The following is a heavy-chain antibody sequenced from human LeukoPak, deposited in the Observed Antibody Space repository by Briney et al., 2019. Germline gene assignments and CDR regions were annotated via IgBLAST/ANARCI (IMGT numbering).Heavy chain of an antibody. D-gene: IGHD6-19*01. CDR1: GFTFSGSA. CDR2: IRSKANSYAT. V-gene: IGHV3-73*01. CDR3: TRSISPGYSSGWYFGEFDY. Sequence: GGSLRLSCAASGFTFSGSAMHWVRQASGKGLEWVCRIRSKANSYATAYAASVKGRFTISRDDSKNTAYLQMNSLKTEDTAVYYCTRSISPGYSSGWYFGEFDYWGQGTLVTVSS. J-gene: IGHJ4*02.